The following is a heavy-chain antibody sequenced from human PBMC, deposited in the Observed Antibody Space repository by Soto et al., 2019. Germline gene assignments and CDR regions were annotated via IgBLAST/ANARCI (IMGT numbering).Heavy chain of an antibody. D-gene: IGHD3-10*01. Sequence: PGGSLRLSCAASGFTFYNSWMHWVRRAPGKGLVWVSLINPDGTTTSYADSVRGRFTISRDNAKNTLYLQMNSLRAEDTAFYYCALFSAVWGQGTMVTVSS. CDR3: ALFSAV. CDR1: GFTFYNSW. V-gene: IGHV3-74*01. J-gene: IGHJ3*01. CDR2: INPDGTTT.